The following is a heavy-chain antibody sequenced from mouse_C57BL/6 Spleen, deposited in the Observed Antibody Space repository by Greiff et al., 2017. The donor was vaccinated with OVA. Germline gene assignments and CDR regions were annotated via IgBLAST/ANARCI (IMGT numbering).Heavy chain of an antibody. V-gene: IGHV1-85*01. CDR1: GYTFTSYD. CDR2: IYPRDGST. CDR3: ARIPDGP. D-gene: IGHD2-3*01. Sequence: VKLMESGPELVKPGASVKLSCKASGYTFTSYDINWVKQRPGQGLEWIGWIYPRDGSTKYNEKFKGKATLTVDTSSSTAYMELHSLTSEDSAVYFCARIPDGPGGQGTTLTVSS. J-gene: IGHJ2*01.